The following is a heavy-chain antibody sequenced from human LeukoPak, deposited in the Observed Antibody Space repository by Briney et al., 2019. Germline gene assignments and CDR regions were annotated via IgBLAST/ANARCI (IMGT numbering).Heavy chain of an antibody. J-gene: IGHJ3*02. V-gene: IGHV3-9*02. D-gene: IGHD3-22*01. Sequence: GGSLRLSCAASGFTSDDYAMHWVRQAPGKGLEWGSGISWNSGSIGYADSVKGRFTISRDNAKNSLYLQMNSLRAEDTALYYCAKDRYYDSSGYDAFDIWGQGTMVTVSS. CDR3: AKDRYYDSSGYDAFDI. CDR2: ISWNSGSI. CDR1: GFTSDDYA.